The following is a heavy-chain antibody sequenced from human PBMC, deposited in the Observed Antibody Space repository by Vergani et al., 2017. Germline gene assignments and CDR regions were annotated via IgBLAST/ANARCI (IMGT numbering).Heavy chain of an antibody. CDR1: GASINNDFYY. Sequence: QVQLQESGPGLVKPSQTLSLTCTVSGASINNDFYYWHWIRQPAGKGLEWIGRIYVSGITDYNSSLQSRVSMSVDTSKNQFSLTLTSVTAADTAVYYCTGDTHSWQRADYWGQGTLVTVSS. CDR3: TGDTHSWQRADY. CDR2: IYVSGIT. V-gene: IGHV4-61*02. J-gene: IGHJ4*02. D-gene: IGHD6-13*01.